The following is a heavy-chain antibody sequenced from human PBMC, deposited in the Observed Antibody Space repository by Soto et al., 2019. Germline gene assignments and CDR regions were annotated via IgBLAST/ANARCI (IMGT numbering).Heavy chain of an antibody. CDR1: GGTFYTYT. V-gene: IGHV1-69*13. Sequence: SVKVSCKASGGTFYTYTFSWVRQAPGQGLEWMGSITPIYPTTNYAEKFQGRLTVTADGSTNTAYMELNSLTSEDTAVYYCARIHRYSFPTSDDLDSWGQGTLVSVS. CDR2: ITPIYPTT. CDR3: ARIHRYSFPTSDDLDS. J-gene: IGHJ4*02. D-gene: IGHD5-18*01.